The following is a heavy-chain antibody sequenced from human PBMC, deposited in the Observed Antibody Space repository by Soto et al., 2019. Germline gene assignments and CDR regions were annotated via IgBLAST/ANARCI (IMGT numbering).Heavy chain of an antibody. Sequence: QIPLVQSGAEVKKPGASVKVSCKSSGYTFSIYGVSWVRQAPGQGLEWMGWIAAYNGNTNYGENFQGRVTMSTDTSTSTAYLELRGLRSDDTAVYFCARLLTLEYFYYMDVWGTATTVTVSS. CDR2: IAAYNGNT. CDR3: ARLLTLEYFYYMDV. J-gene: IGHJ6*03. V-gene: IGHV1-18*01. CDR1: GYTFSIYG. D-gene: IGHD3-3*01.